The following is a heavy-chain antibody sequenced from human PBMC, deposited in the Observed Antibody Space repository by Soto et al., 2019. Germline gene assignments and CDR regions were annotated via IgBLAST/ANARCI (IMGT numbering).Heavy chain of an antibody. D-gene: IGHD3-22*01. CDR3: AKAIYGGSSGYYDF. Sequence: EVPLLESGGGLVQPGGSLRLSCAASGFTFSSYAMSWVRQAPGRGLEWVSAISGDRRSTYYADSVKGRFTISRDNSKNTLNLQMNSLRAEDTAVYYCAKAIYGGSSGYYDFWGQGTQVTVSS. CDR1: GFTFSSYA. J-gene: IGHJ4*02. CDR2: ISGDRRST. V-gene: IGHV3-23*01.